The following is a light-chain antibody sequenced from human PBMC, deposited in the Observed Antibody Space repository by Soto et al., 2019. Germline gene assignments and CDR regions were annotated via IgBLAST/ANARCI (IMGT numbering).Light chain of an antibody. CDR2: AAS. CDR3: QQSFIAPWT. V-gene: IGKV1-39*01. Sequence: DIQMTQSPSSLSASVGDRVTITCRASQSITGHLNWYQQKPGKVPKLLIYAASTLQSGVPSRFSGSGSGTDFTLTLSSLQAEDSATYYCQQSFIAPWTFGQGTKVEIK. CDR1: QSITGH. J-gene: IGKJ1*01.